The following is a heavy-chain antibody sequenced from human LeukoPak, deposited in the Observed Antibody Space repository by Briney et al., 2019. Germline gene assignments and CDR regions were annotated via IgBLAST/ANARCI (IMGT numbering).Heavy chain of an antibody. CDR3: AKGGGKGIVGAFHY. J-gene: IGHJ4*02. CDR2: ISSSGDYK. V-gene: IGHV3-21*04. D-gene: IGHD1-26*01. CDR1: GFTFSRCS. Sequence: GGSLRLSCAASGFTFSRCSMHWVRQAPGKGLEWVASISSSGDYKYYADSMKGRFTISRDNAKNSLYLQMNSLRAEDMALYYCAKGGGKGIVGAFHYWGQGTLVTVSS.